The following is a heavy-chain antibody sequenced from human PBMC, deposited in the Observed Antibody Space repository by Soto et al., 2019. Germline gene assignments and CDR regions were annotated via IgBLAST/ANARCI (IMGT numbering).Heavy chain of an antibody. CDR1: GGCISSDY. J-gene: IGHJ6*02. CDR2: IFYSGST. CDR3: ARDEIRRIYGLRGSHLYSYGMDV. D-gene: IGHD3-10*01. Sequence: SENLSLTCTVSGGCISSDYHWSWIRQPPGKGLEWIGYIFYSGSTNYNPSLKSRVTILVDTSKNQFSLKLSSVIAADTAVYYCARDEIRRIYGLRGSHLYSYGMDVWGQAPTVSVSS. V-gene: IGHV4-59*01.